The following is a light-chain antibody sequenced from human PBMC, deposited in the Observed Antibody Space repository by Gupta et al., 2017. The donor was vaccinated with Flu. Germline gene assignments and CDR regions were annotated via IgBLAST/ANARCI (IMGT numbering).Light chain of an antibody. CDR2: EVN. J-gene: IGLJ1*01. V-gene: IGLV1-51*01. Sequence: QNVTISCSAARAVSGSNDVSWYQHLPGKAPKLLIYEVNKRPSGIPDRVSDSKSDKSATLTIAGLQTEDEANYDCGTYTSRRRGVFGTGTNVTVL. CDR1: RAVSGSND. CDR3: GTYTSRRRGV.